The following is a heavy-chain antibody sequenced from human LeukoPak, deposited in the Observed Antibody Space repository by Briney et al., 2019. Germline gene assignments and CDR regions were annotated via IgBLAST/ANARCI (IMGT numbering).Heavy chain of an antibody. J-gene: IGHJ4*02. CDR3: ARASGLASFDY. Sequence: GRSLRLSCAASGFTFSSYAMHWVRQAPGKGLEWVAVISYDGSNKYYADSVKGRFTISRGNSKNTLYLQMNSLRAEDTAVYYCARASGLASFDYWGQGTLVTVSS. V-gene: IGHV3-30*01. CDR2: ISYDGSNK. CDR1: GFTFSSYA. D-gene: IGHD3/OR15-3a*01.